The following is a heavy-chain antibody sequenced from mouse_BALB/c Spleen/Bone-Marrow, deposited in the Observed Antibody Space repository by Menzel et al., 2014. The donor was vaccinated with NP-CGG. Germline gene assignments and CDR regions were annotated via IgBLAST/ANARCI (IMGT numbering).Heavy chain of an antibody. D-gene: IGHD2-14*01. Sequence: VQGVESGAELMKPGASVKISCKATGYTFSSLWIEWLKQRPGHGLEWIGEILPGSNSINYNEKFKGTATFTADTSSNKAYMQPSSLNSEDSAVYYWARYRSYAMDYWGQGPSVTFSP. J-gene: IGHJ4*01. V-gene: IGHV1-9*01. CDR3: ARYRSYAMDY. CDR1: GYTFSSLW. CDR2: ILPGSNSI.